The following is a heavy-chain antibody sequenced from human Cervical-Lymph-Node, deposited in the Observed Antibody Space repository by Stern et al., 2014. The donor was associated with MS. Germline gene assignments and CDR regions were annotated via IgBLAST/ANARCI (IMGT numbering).Heavy chain of an antibody. V-gene: IGHV7-4-1*02. CDR1: GYTFNNYA. D-gene: IGHD6-19*01. Sequence: VQLVESWSELKKPGASVKVSCKASGYTFNNYAMNWVRQAPGQGLEWMGWISTNTGDPDYAQGFTGRFVFSMDTSVSTAYLQITSLKAEDTAVYYCARPNDSSGLFDQWGQGTLVTVSS. J-gene: IGHJ5*02. CDR2: ISTNTGDP. CDR3: ARPNDSSGLFDQ.